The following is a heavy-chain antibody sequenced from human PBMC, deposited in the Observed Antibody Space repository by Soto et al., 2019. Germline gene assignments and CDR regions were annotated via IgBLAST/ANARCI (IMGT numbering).Heavy chain of an antibody. D-gene: IGHD3-22*01. V-gene: IGHV4-39*01. Sequence: PSETLSLTCTVSGGSISSSSYYWGWIRQPPGKGLEWIGSIYYSGSTYYNPSLKSRVTISVDTSKNQFSLKLSSVTAADTAVYYCASVLNYYDSSGYYSAILNAFDIWGQGTMVTVSS. CDR1: GGSISSSSYY. CDR3: ASVLNYYDSSGYYSAILNAFDI. CDR2: IYYSGST. J-gene: IGHJ3*02.